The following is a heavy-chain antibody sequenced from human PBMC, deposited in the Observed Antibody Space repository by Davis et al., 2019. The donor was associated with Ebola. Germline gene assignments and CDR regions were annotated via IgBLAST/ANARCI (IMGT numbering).Heavy chain of an antibody. CDR1: GFIVNDYW. V-gene: IGHV3-74*03. D-gene: IGHD5/OR15-5a*01. CDR2: IYTDGTTT. J-gene: IGHJ4*02. CDR3: AKDNGMSVTCVDF. Sequence: HTWGSLRLSCAASGFIVNDYWMHWVRQVPGKGLVWVSRIYTDGTTTKYADSVTGRFTISRDNSKNTLYLEMDSLRADDTAVYYCAKDNGMSVTCVDFWGQGTLVTVSS.